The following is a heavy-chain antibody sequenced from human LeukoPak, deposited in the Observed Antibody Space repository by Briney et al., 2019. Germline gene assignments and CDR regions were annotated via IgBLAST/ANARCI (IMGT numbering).Heavy chain of an antibody. V-gene: IGHV3-21*01. D-gene: IGHD4-17*01. CDR1: GFTFSSYA. CDR3: ARAYGDSVGPVYYFDS. Sequence: GGSLRLSCAASGFTFSSYAMHWVRQAPGKGLEWVSSISSRSSYIYYADSVRGRFTISRDNAKNSLYLQVNSLRAEDTAVYYCARAYGDSVGPVYYFDSWGQGSLVTVSS. J-gene: IGHJ4*02. CDR2: ISSRSSYI.